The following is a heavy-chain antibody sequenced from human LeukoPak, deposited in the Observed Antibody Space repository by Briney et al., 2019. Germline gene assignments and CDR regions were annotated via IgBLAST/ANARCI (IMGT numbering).Heavy chain of an antibody. CDR1: GGSVSSGYYY. CDR2: IYYSGST. V-gene: IGHV4-61*01. D-gene: IGHD6-19*01. Sequence: PSETLSLTCTVSGGSVSSGYYYWSWIRQPPGKGLEWIGYIYYSGSTNYNPSLKSRVTISVDTSKNQFSLKLSSVTAADTAVYYCARVYSSGWYYLDYWGQGTLVTVSS. CDR3: ARVYSSGWYYLDY. J-gene: IGHJ4*02.